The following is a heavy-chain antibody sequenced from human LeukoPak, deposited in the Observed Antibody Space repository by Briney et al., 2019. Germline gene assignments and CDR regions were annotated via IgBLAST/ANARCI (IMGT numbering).Heavy chain of an antibody. CDR2: ISASGGST. CDR1: EFTFSSYA. Sequence: PGGSLRLSCAASEFTFSSYAMQWVRQAPGKGLEWVSGISASGGSTWYADSVKGRFTISRDNSKNTLYLQMNSLRAEDKAVYYCAKYVSAKGPPYALDVWGQGTTVTVSS. CDR3: AKYVSAKGPPYALDV. V-gene: IGHV3-23*01. J-gene: IGHJ6*02. D-gene: IGHD2/OR15-2a*01.